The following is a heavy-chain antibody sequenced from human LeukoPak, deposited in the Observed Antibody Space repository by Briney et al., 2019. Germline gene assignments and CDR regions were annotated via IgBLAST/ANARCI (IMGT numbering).Heavy chain of an antibody. CDR3: AKDVRGYNRPFDY. J-gene: IGHJ4*02. Sequence: PGGSLRLSCAASGFSFSTCAMNWVRQAPGKGLEWVSAISGSGSNTYYADSVKGRFTISRDNYKNPLYLQMNSLGAEDTALNYCAKDVRGYNRPFDYWGQGTLVTVSS. CDR2: ISGSGSNT. D-gene: IGHD3-10*02. CDR1: GFSFSTCA. V-gene: IGHV3-23*01.